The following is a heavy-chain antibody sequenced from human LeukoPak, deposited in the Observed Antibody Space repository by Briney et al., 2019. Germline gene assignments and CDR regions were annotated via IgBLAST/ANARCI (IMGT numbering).Heavy chain of an antibody. V-gene: IGHV3-23*01. Sequence: TGGSLRLSCAASGFTFSSYAMSWVRQAPGKGLEWVSAISGSGGSTYYADSVKGRFTISRDNSKNTLYLQMNSLRAEDTAVYYYASIMVQGVMGFDYWGQGNLVTVSS. J-gene: IGHJ4*02. CDR3: ASIMVQGVMGFDY. CDR2: ISGSGGST. CDR1: GFTFSSYA. D-gene: IGHD3-10*01.